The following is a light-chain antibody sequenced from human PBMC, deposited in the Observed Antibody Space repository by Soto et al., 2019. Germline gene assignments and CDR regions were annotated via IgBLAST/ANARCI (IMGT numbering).Light chain of an antibody. Sequence: EIVLTQSPGTLSLSPGERVTLSCRASQSVRGNYLAWYQQKPGQAPRLLISGASSRASGIPDRFSGSGSGTDFTLTISRLEPEDFAVYYCQQYGFSLRTFGQGSKVEI. V-gene: IGKV3-20*01. CDR2: GAS. CDR1: QSVRGNY. J-gene: IGKJ1*01. CDR3: QQYGFSLRT.